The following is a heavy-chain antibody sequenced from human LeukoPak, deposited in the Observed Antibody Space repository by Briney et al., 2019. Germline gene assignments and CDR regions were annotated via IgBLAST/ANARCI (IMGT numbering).Heavy chain of an antibody. CDR1: GGSISSSSYY. D-gene: IGHD1-26*01. J-gene: IGHJ4*02. CDR2: IYYSGGT. Sequence: SETLSLTCTVSGGSISSSSYYWGWIRQPPGKGLEWIGSIYYSGGTYYNPSLKSRVTISVDTSKNQFSLKLSSVTAADTAVYYCARHTDSGATTSHFDYWGQGTLVTVSS. V-gene: IGHV4-39*01. CDR3: ARHTDSGATTSHFDY.